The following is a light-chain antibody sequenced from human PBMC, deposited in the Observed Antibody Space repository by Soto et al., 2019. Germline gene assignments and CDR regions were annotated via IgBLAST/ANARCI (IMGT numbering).Light chain of an antibody. CDR2: AAS. V-gene: IGKV1-9*01. Sequence: DIQLTQSPSFLSASVGDRVTITCRAGPGISSYLAWYQQKPGKAPNLLIYAASTVQTGVPSRFSGSGSGTEFTLTISSLQPEDSATYYCQQLNTYPHTFGGGTRVEIQ. J-gene: IGKJ4*01. CDR1: PGISSY. CDR3: QQLNTYPHT.